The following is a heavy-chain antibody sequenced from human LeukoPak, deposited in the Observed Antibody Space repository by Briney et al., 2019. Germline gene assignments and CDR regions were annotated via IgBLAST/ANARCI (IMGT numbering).Heavy chain of an antibody. CDR3: AKVYCSGGSCYPDY. V-gene: IGHV3-23*01. J-gene: IGHJ4*02. CDR1: GFTFSNYA. D-gene: IGHD2-15*01. CDR2: ISGSGGST. Sequence: GGSLRLSCAASGFTFSNYAMSWVRQAPGKGLEWVSAISGSGGSTYYADSVKGRFTISRDNSKNTLYLQMNSLRAEDTAVYYCAKVYCSGGSCYPDYWGQGTLVTVSS.